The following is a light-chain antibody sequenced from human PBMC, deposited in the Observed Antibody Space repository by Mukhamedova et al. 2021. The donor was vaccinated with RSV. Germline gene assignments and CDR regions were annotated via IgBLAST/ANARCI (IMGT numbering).Light chain of an antibody. J-gene: IGKJ1*01. CDR3: QKYDSAPLT. CDR2: AAS. V-gene: IGKV1-27*01. Sequence: WYQRRVHGEVPNLLIYAASTLQSGVPSRFSGSRSGTDFTLTISSLQPEDVATYYCQKYDSAPLTFGQGTKVEI.